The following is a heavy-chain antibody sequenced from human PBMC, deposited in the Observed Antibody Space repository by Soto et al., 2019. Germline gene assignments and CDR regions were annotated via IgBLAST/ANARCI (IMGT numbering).Heavy chain of an antibody. V-gene: IGHV1-69*13. CDR2: IIPIFGTA. J-gene: IGHJ3*02. Sequence: SVKVSCKASGGTFSSYAISWVRQAPGQGLEWMGGIIPIFGTANYAQKIQGRVTITADESTSTAYMELSSLRSEDTAVYYCARPTWIQLWDDAFDIWGQGTMVTVS. D-gene: IGHD5-18*01. CDR3: ARPTWIQLWDDAFDI. CDR1: GGTFSSYA.